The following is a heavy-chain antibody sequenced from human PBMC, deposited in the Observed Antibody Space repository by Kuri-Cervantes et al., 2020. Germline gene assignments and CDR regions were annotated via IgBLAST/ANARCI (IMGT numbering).Heavy chain of an antibody. CDR2: INPNSGGT. Sequence: ASVKVSCKASGYTFTGYYMHWVRQAPGQGLEWMGWINPNSGGTNYAQKFQGWVTMTRDTSISTAYMALRSLSSDDTAVYYCAKDGVVRGLDFNWFDTWGQGTLVTVSS. CDR3: AKDGVVRGLDFNWFDT. CDR1: GYTFTGYY. D-gene: IGHD3-10*02. J-gene: IGHJ5*02. V-gene: IGHV1-2*04.